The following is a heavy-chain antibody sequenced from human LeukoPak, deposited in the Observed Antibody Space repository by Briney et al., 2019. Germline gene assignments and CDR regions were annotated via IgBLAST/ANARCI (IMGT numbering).Heavy chain of an antibody. V-gene: IGHV4-34*01. CDR3: ARGIFYFDY. Sequence: SETLSLTCAVYGGSFSGYYWSWIRQPPGKGLEWIGEINHSGSTNYNPSLKSRVTISVDTSKNQFSLKLSSVTAADTAVYYCARGIFYFDYWGQGTLVTVSS. CDR1: GGSFSGYY. CDR2: INHSGST. D-gene: IGHD3-3*01. J-gene: IGHJ4*02.